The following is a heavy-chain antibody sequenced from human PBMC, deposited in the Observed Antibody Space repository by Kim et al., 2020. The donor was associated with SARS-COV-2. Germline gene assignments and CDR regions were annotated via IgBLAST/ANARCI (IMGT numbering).Heavy chain of an antibody. J-gene: IGHJ4*02. V-gene: IGHV1-2*02. CDR2: T. D-gene: IGHD3-22*01. CDR3: ARIDYSSGSDY. Sequence: TKYAQKFQDRVTMTRDTSIITVYMELTRLRSDETAVYYCARIDYSSGSDYWGQGTLVTVSS.